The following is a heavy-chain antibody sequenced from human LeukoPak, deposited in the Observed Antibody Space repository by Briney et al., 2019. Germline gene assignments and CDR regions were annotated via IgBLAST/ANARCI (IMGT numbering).Heavy chain of an antibody. D-gene: IGHD2-15*01. V-gene: IGHV4-30-4*07. Sequence: SETLSLNCTVSGGSISSGGYSWSWIRQPPGKGLEWIGYIYYSGSTYYNPSLKSRVTISVDTSKNQFSLKLSSVTAADTAVYYCARVVVAATDWFDPWGQGTLVTVSS. J-gene: IGHJ5*02. CDR1: GGSISSGGYS. CDR3: ARVVVAATDWFDP. CDR2: IYYSGST.